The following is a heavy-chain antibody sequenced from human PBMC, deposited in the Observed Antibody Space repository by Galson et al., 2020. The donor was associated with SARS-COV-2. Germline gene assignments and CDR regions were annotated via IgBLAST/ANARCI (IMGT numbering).Heavy chain of an antibody. J-gene: IGHJ4*02. CDR3: AAESVYASDIDY. D-gene: IGHD3-16*02. CDR2: INTDGIRT. Sequence: GGSLRLSCAASGFTFSKYFMHWVRQAPGKGLEWVSRINTDGIRTTYADSVKGRFTISRDNAKNTVYLQMNSLRVEDTADYYCAAESVYASDIDYWGQGILVTVSS. V-gene: IGHV3-74*01. CDR1: GFTFSKYF.